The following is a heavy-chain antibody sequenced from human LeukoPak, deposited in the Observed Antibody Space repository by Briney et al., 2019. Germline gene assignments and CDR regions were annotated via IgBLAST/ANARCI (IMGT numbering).Heavy chain of an antibody. Sequence: QPGGSLRLSCAASGFTFSSYWMHWVRQVPGKGLVWVSCINSDASSTNYADSVKGRFTISRDNAKNTLYLQMNSLRAEDTAVYYCTRVRGYDFDFWGQGTLVTVSS. D-gene: IGHD5-12*01. J-gene: IGHJ4*02. CDR3: TRVRGYDFDF. CDR1: GFTFSSYW. V-gene: IGHV3-74*01. CDR2: INSDASST.